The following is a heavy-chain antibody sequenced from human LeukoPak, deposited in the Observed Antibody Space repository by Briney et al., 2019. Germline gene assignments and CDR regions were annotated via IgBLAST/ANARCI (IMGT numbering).Heavy chain of an antibody. CDR1: GFTFSSYS. CDR3: AGDGVPAAIRVVYFDY. CDR2: ISSSSSTI. D-gene: IGHD2-2*02. J-gene: IGHJ4*02. V-gene: IGHV3-48*04. Sequence: PGGSLRLSCAASGFTFSSYSMNWVRQAPGKGLEWVSYISSSSSTIYYADSVKGRFTISRDNAKNSLYLQMNSLRAEDTAVYYCAGDGVPAAIRVVYFDYWGQGTLVTVSS.